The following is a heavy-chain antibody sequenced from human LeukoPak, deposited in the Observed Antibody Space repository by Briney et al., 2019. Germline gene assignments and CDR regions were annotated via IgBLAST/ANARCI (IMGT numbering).Heavy chain of an antibody. Sequence: SETLSLTCAVYGGSFSGYYWSWIRQPPGKGLEWIGEINHSGSTNYNPSLKSRVTISVDTSKNQFSLKLSSVTAADTAVYYCARRGTGYSSADWFDPWGQGTLVTVPS. D-gene: IGHD6-19*01. J-gene: IGHJ5*02. CDR2: INHSGST. V-gene: IGHV4-34*01. CDR3: ARRGTGYSSADWFDP. CDR1: GGSFSGYY.